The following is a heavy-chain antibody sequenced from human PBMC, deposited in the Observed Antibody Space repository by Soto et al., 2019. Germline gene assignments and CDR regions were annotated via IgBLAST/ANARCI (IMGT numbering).Heavy chain of an antibody. Sequence: QVQLQESGPGLVKPSETLSLTCTVSGGSISSYYWSWIRQPPGKGLEWIGYIYYSGSTNYNPSLKSRVTISVDTSKNQFSLKLSSVTAADTAVYYCARASVSGYLWGQGTLVTVSS. CDR1: GGSISSYY. J-gene: IGHJ5*02. V-gene: IGHV4-59*01. D-gene: IGHD2-8*01. CDR3: ARASVSGYL. CDR2: IYYSGST.